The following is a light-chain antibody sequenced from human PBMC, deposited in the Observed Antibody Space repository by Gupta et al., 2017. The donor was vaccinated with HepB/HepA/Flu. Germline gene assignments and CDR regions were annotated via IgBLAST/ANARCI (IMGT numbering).Light chain of an antibody. V-gene: IGKV3-11*01. J-gene: IGKJ5*01. Sequence: EIVSTPSPATLSLSPGERATLPCRASQSVSSYLAWYQQKPGQAPRLLIYDAATSATGIPARFSGSGSGKELTLTISSREPDDFAVYYFMHLSNWPPLTFGQGTRLEIK. CDR2: DAA. CDR1: QSVSSY. CDR3: MHLSNWPPLT.